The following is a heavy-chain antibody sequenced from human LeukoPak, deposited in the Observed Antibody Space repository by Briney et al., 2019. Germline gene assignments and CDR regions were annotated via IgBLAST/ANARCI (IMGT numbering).Heavy chain of an antibody. CDR1: GFTFSSYW. J-gene: IGHJ6*02. V-gene: IGHV3-7*01. Sequence: GGSLRLSCAASGFTFSSYWMSWVRQAPGKGLEWVANIKQEGSEKYYVDSVKGRFTIYRENAKNSMYLQMNSLRAEDTAVYYCARADHPNYDFWSGYIYYYYGMDVWGQGTTVTVSS. CDR2: IKQEGSEK. CDR3: ARADHPNYDFWSGYIYYYYGMDV. D-gene: IGHD3-3*01.